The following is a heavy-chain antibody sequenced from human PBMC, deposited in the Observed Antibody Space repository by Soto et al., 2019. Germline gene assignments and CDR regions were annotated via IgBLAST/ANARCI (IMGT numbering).Heavy chain of an antibody. CDR3: ARDQLVNFGSYYYYGMDV. V-gene: IGHV4-59*12. J-gene: IGHJ6*02. CDR1: GGSISSYY. Sequence: SETMSLTCTVAGGSISSYYWSWIRQTTGKELQYIGYIYYSGSTNYNPSLKSRVTISDDTSTNQFSLTLSSVTAADTAVYYCARDQLVNFGSYYYYGMDVWGQGTTVTVSS. CDR2: IYYSGST. D-gene: IGHD6-13*01.